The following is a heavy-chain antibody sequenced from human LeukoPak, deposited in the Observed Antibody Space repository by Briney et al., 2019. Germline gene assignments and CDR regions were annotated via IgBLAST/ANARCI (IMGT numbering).Heavy chain of an antibody. Sequence: SVKVSCKASGGTFSSYAISWVRQAPGQGLEWMGGIIPIFGTANYAQKFQGRVTITTDESTSTAYMELSSLRSEDTAVYYCASYYDSSGAPLDYWGQGTLVTVSS. D-gene: IGHD3-22*01. J-gene: IGHJ4*02. CDR3: ASYYDSSGAPLDY. V-gene: IGHV1-69*05. CDR1: GGTFSSYA. CDR2: IIPIFGTA.